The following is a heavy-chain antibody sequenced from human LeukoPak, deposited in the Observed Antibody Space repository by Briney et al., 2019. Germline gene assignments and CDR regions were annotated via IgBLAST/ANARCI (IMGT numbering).Heavy chain of an antibody. J-gene: IGHJ4*02. V-gene: IGHV3-23*01. CDR2: ISGSGGST. Sequence: GGSLRLSCAASGFTFSSYAMSWVRQAPGKGLEWVSAISGSGGSTYYGDSAKGRFTISRDNAKNSLYLQMNSLRAEDTAVYYCARVVWGWDTAMPTPFDYWGQGTLVTVSS. CDR1: GFTFSSYA. CDR3: ARVVWGWDTAMPTPFDY. D-gene: IGHD5-18*01.